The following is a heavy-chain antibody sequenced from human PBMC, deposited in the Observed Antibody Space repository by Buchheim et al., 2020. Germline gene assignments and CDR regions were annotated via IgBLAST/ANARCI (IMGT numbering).Heavy chain of an antibody. Sequence: QVQLQESGPGLVKPSDTLSLTCTVSGGSISSYYWSWIRQPPGTGLEWIGYIYYSGSTNYNPSLKSRVTISVDTSTNQFSLKLSAVTAADTAVYYCARRIAAAGTRWFDPWGQGTL. D-gene: IGHD6-13*01. CDR3: ARRIAAAGTRWFDP. CDR1: GGSISSYY. CDR2: IYYSGST. V-gene: IGHV4-59*01. J-gene: IGHJ5*02.